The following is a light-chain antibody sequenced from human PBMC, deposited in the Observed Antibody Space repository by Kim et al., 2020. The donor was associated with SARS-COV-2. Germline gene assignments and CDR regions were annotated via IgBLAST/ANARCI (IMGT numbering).Light chain of an antibody. CDR3: QQSYSTPLT. V-gene: IGKV1-39*01. Sequence: ASVGDRFTITCRASQSISSYLNWYQQKPGKAPKLLIYAASSLQSGVPSRFSGSGSGTDFTLTISSLQPEDFATYYCQQSYSTPLTFGGGTKVDIK. CDR1: QSISSY. J-gene: IGKJ4*01. CDR2: AAS.